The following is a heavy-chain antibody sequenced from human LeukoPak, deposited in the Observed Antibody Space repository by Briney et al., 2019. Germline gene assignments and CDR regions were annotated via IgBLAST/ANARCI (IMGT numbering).Heavy chain of an antibody. Sequence: PSETLSLTCTVSGGSISIYYWSWIRQPPGKGLEGIGYIYYSGTTNYNPSLKSRVTISVDTSKNQFSLKLSSVTAADTAVYYCARGVYIAAAQYAYWGQGTLVTVSS. V-gene: IGHV4-59*01. CDR2: IYYSGTT. J-gene: IGHJ4*02. CDR1: GGSISIYY. D-gene: IGHD6-13*01. CDR3: ARGVYIAAAQYAY.